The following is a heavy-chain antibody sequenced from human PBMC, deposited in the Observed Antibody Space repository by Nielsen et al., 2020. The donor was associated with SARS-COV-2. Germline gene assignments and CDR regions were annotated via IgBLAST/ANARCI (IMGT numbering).Heavy chain of an antibody. CDR3: ARGSASGPNYYYYYYMDV. J-gene: IGHJ6*03. CDR2: ISSSSSTI. D-gene: IGHD4/OR15-4a*01. V-gene: IGHV3-48*01. Sequence: WIRQPPGKGLEWVSYISSSSSTIYYADSVKGRFTISRDNAKNSLYLQMNSLRAEDTAVYCCARGSASGPNYYYYYYMDVWGKGTTVTVSS.